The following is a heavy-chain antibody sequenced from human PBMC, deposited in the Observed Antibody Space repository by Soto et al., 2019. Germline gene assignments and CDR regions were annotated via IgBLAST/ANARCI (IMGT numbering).Heavy chain of an antibody. Sequence: EASVKVSCKASGYTLTSYYMHWVRQAPGQGLEWMGIVNPSGGSTSYAQKFQGRVTMTRDTSTSTVYMELSSLRSEDTAVYYCARDDTMVRGVIISRDYYYYYGMDVWGQGTTVTVSS. CDR2: VNPSGGST. J-gene: IGHJ6*02. CDR3: ARDDTMVRGVIISRDYYYYYGMDV. CDR1: GYTLTSYY. V-gene: IGHV1-46*01. D-gene: IGHD3-10*01.